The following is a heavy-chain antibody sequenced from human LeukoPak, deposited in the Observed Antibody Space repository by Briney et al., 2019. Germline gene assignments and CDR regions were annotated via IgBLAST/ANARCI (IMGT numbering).Heavy chain of an antibody. CDR1: GFSFSSYG. J-gene: IGHJ4*02. CDR2: MRPDGSTK. Sequence: GGSLRLSCAASGFSFSSYGMHWVRQAPGKGLEWVAYMRPDGSTKYYADSVKGRFTISRDNSKNTLYLQMNSLRPEDTAVYYCAKGYDSSGYYLDYWGQGTPVTVSS. CDR3: AKGYDSSGYYLDY. V-gene: IGHV3-30*02. D-gene: IGHD3-22*01.